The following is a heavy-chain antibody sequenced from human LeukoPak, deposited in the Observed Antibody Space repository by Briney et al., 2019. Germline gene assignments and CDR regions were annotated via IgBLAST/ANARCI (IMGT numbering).Heavy chain of an antibody. CDR1: GGSISSSSYY. CDR2: IYYSGRT. D-gene: IGHD3-9*01. J-gene: IGHJ4*02. Sequence: SETLSLTCTASGGSISSSSYYWGWIRRPPGKGLEWIGSIYYSGRTYYNPSLKSRVTISVDTSKNQFSLKLSSVTAADTAVYYCARRLARPGYFDYWGQGTLVTVSS. V-gene: IGHV4-39*01. CDR3: ARRLARPGYFDY.